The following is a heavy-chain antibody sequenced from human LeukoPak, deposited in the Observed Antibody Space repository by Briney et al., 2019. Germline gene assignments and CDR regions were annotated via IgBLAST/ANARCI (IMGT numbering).Heavy chain of an antibody. CDR1: GGSFSGYY. V-gene: IGHV4-34*01. CDR3: ARRMVRGVIIPYNWFDP. CDR2: INHSGST. Sequence: PSETLSLTCAVYGGSFSGYYWSWIRQPPGKGLEWIGEINHSGSTNYNPSLKSRVTISVDTSKNQFSLKLSSVTAADTAVYYCARRMVRGVIIPYNWFDPWGQGTLVTVSS. D-gene: IGHD3-10*01. J-gene: IGHJ5*02.